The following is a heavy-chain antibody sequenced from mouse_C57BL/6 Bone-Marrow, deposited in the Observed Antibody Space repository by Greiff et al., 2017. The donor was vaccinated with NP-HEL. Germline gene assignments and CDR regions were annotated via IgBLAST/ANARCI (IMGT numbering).Heavy chain of an antibody. V-gene: IGHV5-4*01. Sequence: EVHLVESGGGLVKPGGSLKLSCAASGFTFSSYAMSWVRQTPEKRLEWVARISDGGSYTYYPDNVKGRFTISRDNAKNNLYLQMSYLKSEDTAMDDCAGDYYIKYPLAYWDWGTGVTVSA. CDR3: AGDYYIKYPLAY. D-gene: IGHD2-5*01. J-gene: IGHJ3*01. CDR1: GFTFSSYA. CDR2: ISDGGSYT.